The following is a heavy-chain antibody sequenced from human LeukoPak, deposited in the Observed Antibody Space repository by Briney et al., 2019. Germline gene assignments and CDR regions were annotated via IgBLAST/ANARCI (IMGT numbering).Heavy chain of an antibody. Sequence: PGGSLRPSCAVSGFTFSSYAMSWVRQAPGKGLEWVSTISGSGGSTYYADSVKGRFTISRDNSKNTLYLQMNSLRAEDTAVYYCAKRGVATILSAAPFDYWGQGTLVTVSS. CDR3: AKRGVATILSAAPFDY. J-gene: IGHJ4*02. CDR2: ISGSGGST. D-gene: IGHD5-12*01. CDR1: GFTFSSYA. V-gene: IGHV3-23*01.